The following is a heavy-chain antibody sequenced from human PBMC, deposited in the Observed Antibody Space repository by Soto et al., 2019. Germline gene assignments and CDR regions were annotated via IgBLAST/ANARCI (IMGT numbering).Heavy chain of an antibody. D-gene: IGHD2-2*01. J-gene: IGHJ4*02. CDR1: GFAFNNYG. CDR2: ISKSDYT. CDR3: AREDSIIIPAVSDF. Sequence: GGSLRLSCTVSGFAFNNYGINWVRQTPGKGLEWVSSISKSDYTYYSDSVKGRFAISRDNAKSSVSLQMNTLRVEDTAVYYCAREDSIIIPAVSDFWGQGTLVTVSS. V-gene: IGHV3-21*01.